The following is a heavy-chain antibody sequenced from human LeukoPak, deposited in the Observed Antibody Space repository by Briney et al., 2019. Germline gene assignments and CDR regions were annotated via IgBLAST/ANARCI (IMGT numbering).Heavy chain of an antibody. CDR2: MNPNSGNT. J-gene: IGHJ4*02. CDR1: GYTFTSYD. V-gene: IGHV1-8*01. CDR3: ARYYDILTGTPSFDY. D-gene: IGHD3-9*01. Sequence: ASVKVSCKASGYTFTSYDINWVRQATGQGLEWMGWMNPNSGNTGYAQKFQGGVTMTRNTSISTAYMELSSLRSEDTAVYYCARYYDILTGTPSFDYWGQGTLVTVSS.